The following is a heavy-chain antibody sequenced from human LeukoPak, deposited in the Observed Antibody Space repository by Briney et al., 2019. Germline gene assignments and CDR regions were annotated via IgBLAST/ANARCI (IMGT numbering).Heavy chain of an antibody. Sequence: PGGSLRLSCAASGXTFSTYWMHWVRQAPGKGLVWVSRIKSDGSTTNYADSVKGRFTISRDNAKNTLYLQMNGLRAEDTAVYYCARGELLDYWGQGTLVTVSS. V-gene: IGHV3-74*01. J-gene: IGHJ4*02. CDR1: GXTFSTYW. CDR3: ARGELLDY. D-gene: IGHD1-7*01. CDR2: IKSDGSTT.